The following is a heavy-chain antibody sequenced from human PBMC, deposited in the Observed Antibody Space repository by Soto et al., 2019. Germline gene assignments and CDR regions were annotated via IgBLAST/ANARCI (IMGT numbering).Heavy chain of an antibody. V-gene: IGHV1-18*04. CDR3: AREGLTGPGYYYYGMDV. D-gene: IGHD3-10*01. CDR2: ISAYNGNT. Sequence: ASVKVSCKASGYTFTSYGISWVRQAPGQGLEWMGWISAYNGNTNYAQKLQGRVTMTTDTSTSTAYMELRSLRSDDTAVYYCAREGLTGPGYYYYGMDVWGQGTTVTVS. CDR1: GYTFTSYG. J-gene: IGHJ6*02.